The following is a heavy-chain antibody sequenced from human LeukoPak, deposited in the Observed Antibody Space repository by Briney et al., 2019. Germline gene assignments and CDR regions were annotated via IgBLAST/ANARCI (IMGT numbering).Heavy chain of an antibody. J-gene: IGHJ4*02. CDR3: GGRHSAFDWEFVY. CDR1: GFSISNYY. V-gene: IGHV4-59*08. D-gene: IGHD5-12*01. Sequence: PSETLSLTCTVSGFSISNYYLHWIRQPPGKGLEWIGYVFYSGSTKYNPSLKSRVTISVDTSKNQFSLRLTSVTAADTAIYYCGGRHSAFDWEFVYGGQGALVTVSS. CDR2: VFYSGST.